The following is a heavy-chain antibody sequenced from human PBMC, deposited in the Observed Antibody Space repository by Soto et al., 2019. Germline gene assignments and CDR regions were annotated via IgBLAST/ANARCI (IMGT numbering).Heavy chain of an antibody. V-gene: IGHV3-23*01. CDR1: RFSFSAYA. J-gene: IGHJ3*02. CDR2: ISGSGETT. Sequence: EVQLLESGGGLVQPGGSLRLSCAASRFSFSAYAMTWVRQAAGKGLEWVSGISGSGETTYYAVSVEGRFRISRDNAQNTLHLQMSSLRAEDTAVYYCAKILLTRPLIAKDAFDIWGQGTVVTVSS. CDR3: AKILLTRPLIAKDAFDI. D-gene: IGHD3-22*01.